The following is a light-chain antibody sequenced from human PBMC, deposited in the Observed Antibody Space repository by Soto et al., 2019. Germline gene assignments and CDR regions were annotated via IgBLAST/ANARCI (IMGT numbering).Light chain of an antibody. V-gene: IGKV1-12*01. J-gene: IGKJ2*01. Sequence: DIQMTQSPSSVSAPVGDRVTISCRASQDISNWLAWYQQKPGRAPKLLISAASTLQSGVPSRLSGSGSGTEFTLTIKSLQPDDIATYYCQQASSFPHTFGQGTKLEIK. CDR2: AAS. CDR1: QDISNW. CDR3: QQASSFPHT.